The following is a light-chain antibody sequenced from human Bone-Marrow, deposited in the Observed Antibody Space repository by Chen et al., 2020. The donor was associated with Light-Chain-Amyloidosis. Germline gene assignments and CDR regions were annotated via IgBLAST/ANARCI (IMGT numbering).Light chain of an antibody. J-gene: IGKJ4*01. V-gene: IGKV3-20*01. CDR2: GSS. Sequence: EIVLTQSPGTLSLSPGEGANLSCRASHTISSNYLTWYQQKFGQAPRLLIYGSSSRATGIPDRVTGRGSGTGFTLTMNRLGREDFGRYYCQQYGTSPLAFGGGTKVEIK. CDR3: QQYGTSPLA. CDR1: HTISSNY.